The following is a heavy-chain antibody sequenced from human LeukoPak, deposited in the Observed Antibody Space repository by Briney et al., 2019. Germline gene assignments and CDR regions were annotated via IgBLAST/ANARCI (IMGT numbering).Heavy chain of an antibody. J-gene: IGHJ4*02. CDR2: ISSSSSTI. D-gene: IGHD3-22*01. Sequence: GGSLRPSCAASGFTFSSYSMNWVRQAPGKGLEWVSYISSSSSTIYYADSVKGRFTISRDNAKNSLYLQMNSLRDEDTAVYYCARDASLPYYYDSSGYFPSFDYWGQGTLVTVSS. V-gene: IGHV3-48*02. CDR1: GFTFSSYS. CDR3: ARDASLPYYYDSSGYFPSFDY.